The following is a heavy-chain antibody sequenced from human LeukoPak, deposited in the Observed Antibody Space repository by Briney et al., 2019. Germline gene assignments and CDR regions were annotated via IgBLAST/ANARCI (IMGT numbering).Heavy chain of an antibody. CDR3: ASRNYYDSSDYHFDY. CDR1: GDTFSSYY. Sequence: GASVKVSCKASGDTFSSYYMHRVRQAPGQGLEWMGIINPSGGSISYAQKFQGRVTITADESTSTAYMELSSLKSEDTAVYYCASRNYYDSSDYHFDYWGQGTLVTVSS. CDR2: INPSGGSI. D-gene: IGHD3-22*01. J-gene: IGHJ4*02. V-gene: IGHV1-46*01.